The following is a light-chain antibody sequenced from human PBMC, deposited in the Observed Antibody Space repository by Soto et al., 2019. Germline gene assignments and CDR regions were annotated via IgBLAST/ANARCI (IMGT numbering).Light chain of an antibody. Sequence: EIVMTQSPATLSVSPGERATLSCRASQSVSTNLAWYQQKPGQAPRLLIYRASTMATGIPARFSGGGSGTEFTLTISSLQSEDFAVYICQQYHNWPPRWTFGQGTKVEIK. CDR2: RAS. J-gene: IGKJ1*01. V-gene: IGKV3-15*01. CDR3: QQYHNWPPRWT. CDR1: QSVSTN.